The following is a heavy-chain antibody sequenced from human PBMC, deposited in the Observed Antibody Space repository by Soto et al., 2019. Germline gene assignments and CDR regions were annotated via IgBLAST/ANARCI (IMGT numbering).Heavy chain of an antibody. CDR1: GFTFTSSA. V-gene: IGHV1-58*01. J-gene: IGHJ4*02. Sequence: GASVKVSCKASGFTFTSSAVQWVRQARGQRLEWIGWSVVGSGNTNYAQKFQERVTITRDMSTSTAYMELSSLRSENTAVYYCADDGGDGDAVVDYWGQGTLVTVSS. CDR3: ADDGGDGDAVVDY. CDR2: SVVGSGNT. D-gene: IGHD4-17*01.